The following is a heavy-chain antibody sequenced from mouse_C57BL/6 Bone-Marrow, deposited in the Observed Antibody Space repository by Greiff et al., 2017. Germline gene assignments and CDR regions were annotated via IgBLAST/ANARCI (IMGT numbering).Heavy chain of an antibody. V-gene: IGHV14-4*01. D-gene: IGHD1-1*01. CDR3: TTVVALRYFDV. CDR1: GFNIKDDY. Sequence: EVNVVESGAELVRPGASVKLSCTASGFNIKDDYMHWVKQRPEQGLEWIGWIDPENGDTEYASKFQGKATITADTSSNTAYLQLSSLTSEDTAVYYCTTVVALRYFDVWGTGTTVTVSS. J-gene: IGHJ1*03. CDR2: IDPENGDT.